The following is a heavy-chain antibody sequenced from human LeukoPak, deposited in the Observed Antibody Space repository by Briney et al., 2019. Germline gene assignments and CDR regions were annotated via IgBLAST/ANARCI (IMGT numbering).Heavy chain of an antibody. D-gene: IGHD6-19*01. J-gene: IGHJ3*02. CDR3: ARDQGYSSGWYFAFDI. Sequence: SETLSLTCTVSGGSISSGDYYWSWIRQPPGKGLEWIGYIYHSGSTYYNPSLKSRVTISVDTSKNQFSLKLSSVTAADTAVYYCARDQGYSSGWYFAFDIWGQGTMVTVSS. CDR1: GGSISSGDYY. CDR2: IYHSGST. V-gene: IGHV4-30-4*01.